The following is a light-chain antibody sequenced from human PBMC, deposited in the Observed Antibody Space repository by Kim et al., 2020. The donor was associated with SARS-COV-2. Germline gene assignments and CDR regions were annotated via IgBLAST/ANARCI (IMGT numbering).Light chain of an antibody. V-gene: IGKV3-20*01. J-gene: IGKJ4*01. CDR2: GAS. CDR3: QQYTRPPLT. CDR1: QTLPSGY. Sequence: EIVMTQSPDTLSLSPGETATLSCRASQTLPSGYLAWYQQKPGQTPRILIVGASGRATGIPDRFSGSGSGTDFSLTISGLEPEDSAVYYCQQYTRPPLTFGGGTKLEI.